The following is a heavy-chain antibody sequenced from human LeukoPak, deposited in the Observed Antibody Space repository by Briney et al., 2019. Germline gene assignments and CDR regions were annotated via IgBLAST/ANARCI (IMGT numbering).Heavy chain of an antibody. Sequence: KPSETLSLTCTVSGGSISSSRYYWGWIRQPPGKGLEWIGIIYYSGSTYYNPSLKSRLTISVDTSKNQFSLKLSSVTATDTAVYYCARRGYCSSTSCYEYWFDPWGQGTLVTVSS. CDR3: ARRGYCSSTSCYEYWFDP. CDR1: GGSISSSRYY. J-gene: IGHJ5*02. D-gene: IGHD2-2*01. CDR2: IYYSGST. V-gene: IGHV4-39*01.